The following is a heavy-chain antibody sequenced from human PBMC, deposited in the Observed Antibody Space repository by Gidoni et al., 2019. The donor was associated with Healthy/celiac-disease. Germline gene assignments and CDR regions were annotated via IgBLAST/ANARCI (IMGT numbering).Heavy chain of an antibody. J-gene: IGHJ4*02. V-gene: IGHV3-23*01. D-gene: IGHD3-3*01. CDR1: GFTFSSYA. Sequence: EVQLLASGGGLVQPGGSLRLSCAASGFTFSSYAMSWVRQAPGKGLEWVSAISGSGGRTYYADSVKGRFTISRDNSKNTLYLQMNSLRAEDTAVYYCAKDIASLRFLEWLLPYYFDYWGQGTLVTVSS. CDR3: AKDIASLRFLEWLLPYYFDY. CDR2: ISGSGGRT.